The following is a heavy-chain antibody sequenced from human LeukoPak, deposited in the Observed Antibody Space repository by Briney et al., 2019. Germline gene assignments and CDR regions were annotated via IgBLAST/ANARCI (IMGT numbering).Heavy chain of an antibody. CDR2: IYHSGNT. Sequence: SETVSLTCTVSGYSISSNHYWGWMRQTAGKGLEWIGSIYHSGNTDYNQSLNSRVAISIDTPKRQFSLKLISVTAADTAVYYCARGSNYHYFDYWGQGTLVTVSS. J-gene: IGHJ4*02. CDR1: GYSISSNHY. V-gene: IGHV4-38-2*02. CDR3: ARGSNYHYFDY. D-gene: IGHD4-11*01.